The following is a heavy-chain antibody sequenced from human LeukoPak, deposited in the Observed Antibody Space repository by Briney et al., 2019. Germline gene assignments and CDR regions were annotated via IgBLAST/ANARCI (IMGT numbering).Heavy chain of an antibody. V-gene: IGHV1-3*01. D-gene: IGHD6-19*01. Sequence: ASVKVSCKASGYTFTSYAMHWVRQAPGQRLEWMGWINAGNGNTKYSQKFQGRVTITRDTSASTVYMELSSLRSEDTAVYYCARDHGWYLDLCYFDYWGQGTLVTVSS. CDR1: GYTFTSYA. J-gene: IGHJ4*02. CDR2: INAGNGNT. CDR3: ARDHGWYLDLCYFDY.